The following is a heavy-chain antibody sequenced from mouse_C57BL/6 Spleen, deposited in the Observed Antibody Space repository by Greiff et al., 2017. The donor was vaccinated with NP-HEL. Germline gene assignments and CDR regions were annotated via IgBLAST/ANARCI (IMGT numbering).Heavy chain of an antibody. CDR1: GYAFTNYL. D-gene: IGHD2-4*01. Sequence: QVQLKESGAELVRPGTSVKVSCKASGYAFTNYLIEWVKQRPGQGLEWIGVIYTGSGGTNYNEKFKGKATLTADKSSSTAYMQLSSLTSEDSAVYVCARSTYDYDRFAYWGQGTLVTVSA. CDR2: IYTGSGGT. CDR3: ARSTYDYDRFAY. J-gene: IGHJ3*01. V-gene: IGHV1-54*01.